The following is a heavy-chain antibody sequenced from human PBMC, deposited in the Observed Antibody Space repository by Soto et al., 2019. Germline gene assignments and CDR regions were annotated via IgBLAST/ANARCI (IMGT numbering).Heavy chain of an antibody. CDR2: IYYSGST. Sequence: QVQLQESGPGLVKPSQTLSLTCTVSGGSISSGGYYWSWIRQHPGKGLEWIGYIYYSGSTYYNPSLKSRVTISVDTSKNQFSLKLSSVTAADTAVYYCARNRFDSSPVKYSQEFDYWGQGTLVTVSS. CDR1: GGSISSGGYY. CDR3: ARNRFDSSPVKYSQEFDY. D-gene: IGHD3-22*01. V-gene: IGHV4-31*03. J-gene: IGHJ4*02.